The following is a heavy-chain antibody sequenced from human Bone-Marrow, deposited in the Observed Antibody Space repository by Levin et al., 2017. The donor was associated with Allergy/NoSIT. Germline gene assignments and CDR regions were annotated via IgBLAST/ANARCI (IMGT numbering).Heavy chain of an antibody. V-gene: IGHV3-23*01. CDR3: AKYSDYFSPFDY. Sequence: GESLKISCAASGVTFSTYAMSWVRQAPGKGLEWVSGISSSGGITYYADSVKGRFTISRDNSKNTLFVQMNSLRAEDTAVYYCAKYSDYFSPFDYWGQGTLVTVSS. J-gene: IGHJ4*02. CDR1: GVTFSTYA. D-gene: IGHD3-22*01. CDR2: ISSSGGIT.